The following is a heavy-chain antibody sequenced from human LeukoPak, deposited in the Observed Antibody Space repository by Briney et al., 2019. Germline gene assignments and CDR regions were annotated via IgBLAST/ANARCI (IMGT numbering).Heavy chain of an antibody. D-gene: IGHD3-16*02. CDR3: ARPTFGGVIVMDYFDY. V-gene: IGHV3-7*01. Sequence: GGSLRLSCAASGFTFSSYWMSWVRQAPGEGLECVANIKQDGSEKYYVDSVKGRFTISRDNAKNSLYLQMNSLRAEDTAVYYCARPTFGGVIVMDYFDYWGQGTLVTVSS. J-gene: IGHJ4*02. CDR2: IKQDGSEK. CDR1: GFTFSSYW.